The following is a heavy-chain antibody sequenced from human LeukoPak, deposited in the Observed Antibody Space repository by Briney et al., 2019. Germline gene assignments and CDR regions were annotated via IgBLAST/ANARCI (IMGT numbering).Heavy chain of an antibody. Sequence: PGESLRTSCKGSGYSFTSYWISWVRQMPGKGLEWMGRIDPSDSYTNYSPSFQGHVTISADKSISTAYLQWSSLKASDTAMYYCGVGGYGDYVGNYFDYWGQGTLVTVSS. V-gene: IGHV5-10-1*01. CDR2: IDPSDSYT. CDR3: GVGGYGDYVGNYFDY. CDR1: GYSFTSYW. J-gene: IGHJ4*02. D-gene: IGHD4-17*01.